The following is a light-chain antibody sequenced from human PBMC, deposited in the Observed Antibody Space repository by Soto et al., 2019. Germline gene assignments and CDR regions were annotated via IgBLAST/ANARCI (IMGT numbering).Light chain of an antibody. CDR3: GVWDYGVNARYL. CDR2: SNS. V-gene: IGLV1-44*01. CDR1: SSNIGSNS. Sequence: QSVLTQPPSASGTPGQRVTISCSGSSSNIGSNSVNWYQQVPRTAPKILIYSNSQRPSGVPDRFSGSKSGTRASLAISGPQSEDEADYYCGVWDYGVNARYLFGTGTKLTVL. J-gene: IGLJ1*01.